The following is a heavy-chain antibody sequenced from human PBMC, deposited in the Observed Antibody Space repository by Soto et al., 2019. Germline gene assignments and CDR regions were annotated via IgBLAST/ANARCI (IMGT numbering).Heavy chain of an antibody. CDR1: GGSISSYY. CDR2: IYYSGST. CDR3: ARDPFPIDP. V-gene: IGHV4-59*01. Sequence: PSETLSLTCTVSGGSISSYYWSWIRRPPGKGLEWIGYIYYSGSTNYNPSLKSRVTISVDTSKNQFSLKLSSVTAADTAVYYCARDPFPIDPWGQGTLVTVSS. J-gene: IGHJ5*02.